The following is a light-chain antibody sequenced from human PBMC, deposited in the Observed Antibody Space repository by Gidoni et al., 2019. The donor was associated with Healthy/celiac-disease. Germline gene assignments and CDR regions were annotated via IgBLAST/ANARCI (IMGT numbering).Light chain of an antibody. V-gene: IGLV4-69*01. CDR1: SGHSNYA. CDR3: QTWGTGIVV. CDR2: FNTDGSH. J-gene: IGLJ2*01. Sequence: QPVLTQSPSASASLGTSVKLTCTLSSGHSNYAIAWHQQQPKKGPRYLMKFNTDGSHSRGDGIPDRFSGSSSGAERYLSISSLQSEDEADYYCQTWGTGIVVFGGGTKLTVL.